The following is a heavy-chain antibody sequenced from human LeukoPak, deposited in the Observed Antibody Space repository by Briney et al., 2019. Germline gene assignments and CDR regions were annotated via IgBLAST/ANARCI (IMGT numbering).Heavy chain of an antibody. CDR3: ARSNPNNAFDI. J-gene: IGHJ3*02. D-gene: IGHD2/OR15-2a*01. CDR1: GGSISSYY. V-gene: IGHV4-59*01. Sequence: SETLSLTCTVSGGSISSYYWSWIRQPPGKGLEWIGYIYYSGSTNYNPSLKSRVTISVDTSKNQFSLKLSSVTAADTAVYYCARSNPNNAFDIWGQGTMVTVSS. CDR2: IYYSGST.